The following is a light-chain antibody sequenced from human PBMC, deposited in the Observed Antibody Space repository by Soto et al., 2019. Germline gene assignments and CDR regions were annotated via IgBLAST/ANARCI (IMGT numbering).Light chain of an antibody. J-gene: IGKJ5*01. Sequence: GHRVTITCRASQGLSSWLAWYQQRPGKAPKLLISAASNLQSGVPSRFSGSGSGTDFTLTIGSLQPEDFATYYCQQAYSFPVTFGQGTRLEIK. V-gene: IGKV1D-12*01. CDR2: AAS. CDR1: QGLSSW. CDR3: QQAYSFPVT.